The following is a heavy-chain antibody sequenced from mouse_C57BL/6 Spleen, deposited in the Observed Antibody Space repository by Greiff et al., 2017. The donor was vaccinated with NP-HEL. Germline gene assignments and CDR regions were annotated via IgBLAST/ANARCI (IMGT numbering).Heavy chain of an antibody. CDR2: IDPSDSYT. CDR1: GYTFTSYW. Sequence: QVQLKQPGAELVKPGASVKLSCKASGYTFTSYWMQWVKQRPGQGLEWIGEIDPSDSYTNYNQKFKGKATLTVDTSSSTAYMQLSSLTSEDSAVYYCARSEGHGNQAWFAYWGQGTLVTVSA. J-gene: IGHJ3*01. CDR3: ARSEGHGNQAWFAY. D-gene: IGHD2-1*01. V-gene: IGHV1-50*01.